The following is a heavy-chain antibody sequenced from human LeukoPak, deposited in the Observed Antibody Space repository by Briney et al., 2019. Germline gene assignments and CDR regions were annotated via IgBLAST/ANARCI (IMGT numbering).Heavy chain of an antibody. CDR1: GFTFSSYA. J-gene: IGHJ6*03. CDR2: ISGSGGST. Sequence: GGSLRLSCAASGFTFSSYAMSWVRQAPGKGLEWVSAISGSGGSTYYADSVKGRFTISRDNSKNTLYLQMNSLRAEDTAVYYCAKDSRFLEWLVFSMDVWGKGTTVTASS. V-gene: IGHV3-23*01. CDR3: AKDSRFLEWLVFSMDV. D-gene: IGHD3-3*01.